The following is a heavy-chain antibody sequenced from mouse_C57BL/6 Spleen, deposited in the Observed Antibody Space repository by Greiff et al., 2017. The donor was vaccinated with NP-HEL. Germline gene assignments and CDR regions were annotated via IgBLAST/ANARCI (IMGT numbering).Heavy chain of an antibody. D-gene: IGHD3-3*01. CDR2: ISSGSSTI. CDR3: ARGGRRDAMDY. Sequence: DVMLVESGGGLVKPGGSLKLSCAASGFTFSDYGMHWVRQAPEKGLEWVAYISSGSSTIYYADTVKGRFTISRDNAKNTLFLQMTSLRSEDTAMYYCARGGRRDAMDYWGQGTSVTVSS. V-gene: IGHV5-17*01. CDR1: GFTFSDYG. J-gene: IGHJ4*01.